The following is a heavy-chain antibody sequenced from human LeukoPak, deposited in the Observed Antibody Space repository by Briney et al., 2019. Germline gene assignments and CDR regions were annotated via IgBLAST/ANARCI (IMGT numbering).Heavy chain of an antibody. CDR1: AFTFSSYS. V-gene: IGHV3-48*01. CDR3: ARDVKNIVVVPAAIPDAFDI. D-gene: IGHD2-2*01. Sequence: GRSQRLSCAASAFTFSSYSMNWVRQAPGKGLEWDSYISSSSSTIYYTDSVKGRLTISRRIDKNSPYLQLNSVIAEETAVYYCARDVKNIVVVPAAIPDAFDIWGQGTMVTVSS. J-gene: IGHJ3*02. CDR2: ISSSSSTI.